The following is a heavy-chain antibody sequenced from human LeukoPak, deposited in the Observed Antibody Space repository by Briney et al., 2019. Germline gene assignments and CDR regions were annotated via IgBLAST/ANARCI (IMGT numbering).Heavy chain of an antibody. CDR2: ISSSGSTI. J-gene: IGHJ4*02. V-gene: IGHV3-11*01. CDR1: GFTFSDYY. Sequence: GGSLRLSCAASGFTFSDYYMSWIRQAQGKGLEWVSYISSSGSTIYYADSVKGRFTISRDNAKNSLYLQMNSMRAEDTAVYYCARDNYDILTGYYEALGYWGQGTLVTVSS. CDR3: ARDNYDILTGYYEALGY. D-gene: IGHD3-9*01.